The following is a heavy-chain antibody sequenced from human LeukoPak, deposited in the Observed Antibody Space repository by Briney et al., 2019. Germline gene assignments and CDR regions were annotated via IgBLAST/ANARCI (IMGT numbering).Heavy chain of an antibody. CDR3: VRGSTLRHYQY. CDR1: GGSISSSTYY. Sequence: SETLSLTCTVSGGSISSSTYYWGWIRRPPGKGLEWIGSIYYSGSTYYNPSLKSRVTVSVDTSKNQFSLSLSSVTAADTAVYYCVRGSTLRHYQYWGQGTLVTVSS. CDR2: IYYSGST. D-gene: IGHD3-16*01. J-gene: IGHJ4*02. V-gene: IGHV4-39*01.